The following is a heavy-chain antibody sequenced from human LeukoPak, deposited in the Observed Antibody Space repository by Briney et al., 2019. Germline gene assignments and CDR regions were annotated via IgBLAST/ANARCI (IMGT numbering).Heavy chain of an antibody. CDR3: AAFSSSPLY. D-gene: IGHD6-13*01. Sequence: GGSLRLSCAASGCTFSSYGVHWVRQAPGKGLEWVAVISYDGSNKYYADSVKGRFTISRDNSKNTLYLQMNSLRAEDTAVYYCAAFSSSPLYWGQGTLVTVSS. V-gene: IGHV3-30*03. J-gene: IGHJ4*02. CDR1: GCTFSSYG. CDR2: ISYDGSNK.